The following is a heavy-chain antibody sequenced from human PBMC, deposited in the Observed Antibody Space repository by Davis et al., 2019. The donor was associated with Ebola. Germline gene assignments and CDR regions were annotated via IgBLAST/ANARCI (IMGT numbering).Heavy chain of an antibody. CDR1: GGSISNLY. Sequence: PSETLSLTCTVSGGSISNLYLNWIRQSPGNGLEWLGYISYSGRTNYNPSFKDRVTISVDASQNELSLNLASVTSADTAIYYCATDRGRTSDFDHWGQGTLVAVFS. V-gene: IGHV4-59*11. CDR3: ATDRGRTSDFDH. CDR2: ISYSGRT. J-gene: IGHJ4*02. D-gene: IGHD1-26*01.